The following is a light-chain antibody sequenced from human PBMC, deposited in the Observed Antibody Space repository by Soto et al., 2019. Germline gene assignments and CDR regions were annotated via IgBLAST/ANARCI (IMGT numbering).Light chain of an antibody. Sequence: DIQMTQSPSSLSASVGDRVTITCQASQDISNYLNWYQQKQGRAPRLLIYAASSLQSGVPSRFSGSGSGTDFTLTISSLQPEDFATYYCQQSYSTLITFGQGTRLEIK. CDR2: AAS. CDR1: QDISNY. J-gene: IGKJ5*01. V-gene: IGKV1-39*01. CDR3: QQSYSTLIT.